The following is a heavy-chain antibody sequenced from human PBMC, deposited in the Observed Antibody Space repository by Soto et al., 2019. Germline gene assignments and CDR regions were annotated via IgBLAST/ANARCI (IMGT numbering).Heavy chain of an antibody. CDR2: LSDRGTS. D-gene: IGHD5-12*01. CDR1: GFSVSMY. J-gene: IGHJ4*02. CDR3: AGDYASGAYDF. V-gene: IGHV3-53*01. Sequence: GGSLRLSCAFSGFSVSMYMSWFRQAPGKGLEWVSTLSDRGTSHYADSVTGRFSVSRDDSKNTLYLQMNGLRVDDTAIYYCAGDYASGAYDFRGQGTQVTV.